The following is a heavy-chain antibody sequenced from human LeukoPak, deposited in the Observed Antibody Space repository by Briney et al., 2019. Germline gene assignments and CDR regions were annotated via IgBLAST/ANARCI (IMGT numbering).Heavy chain of an antibody. CDR1: GFTFSSYA. CDR3: ARSLRQWLGSVTTSFDY. CDR2: ISYDGSNK. V-gene: IGHV3-30*04. Sequence: GGSLRLSCAASGFTFSSYATHWVRQAPGKGLEWVAVISYDGSNKYYADSVKGRFTISRDNSKNTLYLQMNSLRAEDTAVYYCARSLRQWLGSVTTSFDYWGQGTLVTVSS. J-gene: IGHJ4*02. D-gene: IGHD6-19*01.